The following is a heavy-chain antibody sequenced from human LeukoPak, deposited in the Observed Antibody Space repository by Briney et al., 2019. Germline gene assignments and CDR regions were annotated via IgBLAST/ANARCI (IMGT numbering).Heavy chain of an antibody. CDR1: GGSISSGGYS. CDR2: VHFTGST. V-gene: IGHV4-30-4*07. Sequence: PSQTLSLTCAVSGGSISSGGYSWSWIRQPPGRGLEWIGYVHFTGSTNYNPSFKSRVTISLDMSKTQFSLNLSSVTATDTAVYYCARHRGASFDSWGQGTLVSVSS. J-gene: IGHJ4*02. D-gene: IGHD3-10*01. CDR3: ARHRGASFDS.